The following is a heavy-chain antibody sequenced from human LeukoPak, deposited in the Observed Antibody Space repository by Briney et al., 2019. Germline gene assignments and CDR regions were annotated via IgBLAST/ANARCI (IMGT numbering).Heavy chain of an antibody. CDR3: ARTGLYYYDSSGRPLDY. J-gene: IGHJ4*02. Sequence: SETLSLTCAVYGGSFSGYYWSWIRQPPGKGLEWIGEINHSGSTNYNPSLKSRVTISVDTSKNQFSLKLSSVTAADTAVYYCARTGLYYYDSSGRPLDYWGQGTLVTVSS. CDR2: INHSGST. D-gene: IGHD3-22*01. CDR1: GGSFSGYY. V-gene: IGHV4-34*01.